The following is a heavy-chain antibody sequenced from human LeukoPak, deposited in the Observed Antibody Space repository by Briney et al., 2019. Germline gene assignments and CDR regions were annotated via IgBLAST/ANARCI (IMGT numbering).Heavy chain of an antibody. J-gene: IGHJ3*02. D-gene: IGHD3-22*01. V-gene: IGHV4-59*01. CDR2: IYYSGST. CDR3: ARMYYYDSSGYPTQDAFDI. CDR1: GGSISSYY. Sequence: SETLSLTCTVSGGSISSYYWSWIRQPPGKGLEWIGYIYYSGSTNYNPSLKSRVTISVDTSKNQFSLKLSSVTAADTAVYYYARMYYYDSSGYPTQDAFDIWGQGTMVTVSS.